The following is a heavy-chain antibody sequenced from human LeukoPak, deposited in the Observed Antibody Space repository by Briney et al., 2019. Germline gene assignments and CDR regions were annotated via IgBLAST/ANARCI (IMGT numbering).Heavy chain of an antibody. Sequence: SETLSLTCTVSGGSISSSSYYWGWIRQPPGKGLEWIGSIYYSGSTYYNPSLKSRVTISVDTSKNRFSLKLSSVTAADTAVYYCARVGTTLYFDYWAREPWSPSPQ. CDR3: ARVGTTLYFDY. CDR1: GGSISSSSYY. J-gene: IGHJ4*02. CDR2: IYYSGST. D-gene: IGHD1-7*01. V-gene: IGHV4-39*07.